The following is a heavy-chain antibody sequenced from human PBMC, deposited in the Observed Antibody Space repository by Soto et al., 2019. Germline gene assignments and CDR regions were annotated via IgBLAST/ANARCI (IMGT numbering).Heavy chain of an antibody. CDR1: GFDLNDYW. Sequence: GGSLRLSCAASGFDLNDYWMSWVRQAPGKGLEWVANINQDVSVKYYVESVKGRFSISRDNAQNSVYLQMNNLRAEDTAVYYCARAVAAGDYFWGRGTMVTVSS. D-gene: IGHD6-13*01. CDR2: INQDVSVK. V-gene: IGHV3-7*01. J-gene: IGHJ4*02. CDR3: ARAVAAGDYF.